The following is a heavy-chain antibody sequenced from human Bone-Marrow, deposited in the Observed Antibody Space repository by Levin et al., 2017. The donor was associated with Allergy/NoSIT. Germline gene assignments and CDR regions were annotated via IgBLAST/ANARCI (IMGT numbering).Heavy chain of an antibody. Sequence: GESLKISCEASGFSVSRHYMSWVRQAPGKGLEWVSLIYSGGDTQYADSVKGRFTISRDNSRNTLYLQMNSLRGDDTAVYYCARNGVGTAAGTPWGQGTLVTVSS. J-gene: IGHJ4*02. D-gene: IGHD6-13*01. CDR3: ARNGVGTAAGTP. CDR1: GFSVSRHY. CDR2: IYSGGDT. V-gene: IGHV3-66*01.